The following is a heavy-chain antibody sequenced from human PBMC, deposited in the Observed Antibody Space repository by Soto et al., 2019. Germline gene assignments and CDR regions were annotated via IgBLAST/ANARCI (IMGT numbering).Heavy chain of an antibody. V-gene: IGHV3-9*01. CDR3: AKPHLSGTTGFDF. J-gene: IGHJ4*02. D-gene: IGHD1-7*01. CDR1: GFTFDDYA. Sequence: EVQLVESGGGLVQPGRSLRLSCAVSGFTFDDYAMHWVRQPTGKGLEWVAGISWNSGTIGYAGSVKGRFTISRDNAKNSLYLQMNSPRPEDTALYYCAKPHLSGTTGFDFWGQGTLVTVSS. CDR2: ISWNSGTI.